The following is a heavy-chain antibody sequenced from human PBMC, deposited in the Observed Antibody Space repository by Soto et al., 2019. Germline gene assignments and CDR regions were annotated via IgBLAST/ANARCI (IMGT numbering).Heavy chain of an antibody. CDR3: ARGLELRGYYYYYYMDV. Sequence: SETLSLTCAVHGGSFSGYYWSWIRQPPGKGLEWIGEINHSGSTNYNPSLKSRVTISVDTSKNQFSLKLSSVTAADTAVYYCARGLELRGYYYYYYMDVWGKGTTVTVSS. D-gene: IGHD1-7*01. J-gene: IGHJ6*03. V-gene: IGHV4-34*01. CDR2: INHSGST. CDR1: GGSFSGYY.